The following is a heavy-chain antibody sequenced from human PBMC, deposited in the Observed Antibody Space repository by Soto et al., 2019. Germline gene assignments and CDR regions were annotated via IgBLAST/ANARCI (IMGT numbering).Heavy chain of an antibody. CDR2: IKQDGSEK. CDR3: ARDPNIVLVPAALRSYYYYYGMDV. D-gene: IGHD2-2*01. Sequence: PGGSLRLSCAASGFTFSSYWMSWVRQAPGKGLEWVANIKQDGSEKYYVDSVKGRFTISRDNAKNSVYLQMNSLRAEDTAVYYCARDPNIVLVPAALRSYYYYYGMDVWGQGTTVTVS. V-gene: IGHV3-7*01. J-gene: IGHJ6*02. CDR1: GFTFSSYW.